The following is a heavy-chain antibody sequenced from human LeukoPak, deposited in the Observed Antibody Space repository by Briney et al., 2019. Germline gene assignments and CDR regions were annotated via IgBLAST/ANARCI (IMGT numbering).Heavy chain of an antibody. CDR3: ARDPDGSGPDFDC. Sequence: GGSLRLSCAASGFTFSTYAMNWVRQAPGKGLEWVSGLSGSGTYTYYADSLKGRFTISRDNSKNPLYLQMNSLRAEDTAIYYCARDPDGSGPDFDCWGQGTLVIVSS. J-gene: IGHJ4*02. D-gene: IGHD3-10*01. CDR1: GFTFSTYA. V-gene: IGHV3-23*01. CDR2: LSGSGTYT.